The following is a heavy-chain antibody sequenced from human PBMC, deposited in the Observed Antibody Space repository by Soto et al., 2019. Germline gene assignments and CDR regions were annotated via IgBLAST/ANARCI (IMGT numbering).Heavy chain of an antibody. CDR2: IYYIGST. J-gene: IGHJ6*02. V-gene: IGHV4-61*08. D-gene: IGHD3-9*01. Sequence: SETLSLTCTVSGGSVSSGDYFWSWLRQSPGKRLEWIAYIYYIGSTNYHPSLNSRATISVDTSKSHVSLTLTSMTPADAALYFCAASRNFSYYGFDVWGQGTAVTVSS. CDR1: GGSVSSGDYF. CDR3: AASRNFSYYGFDV.